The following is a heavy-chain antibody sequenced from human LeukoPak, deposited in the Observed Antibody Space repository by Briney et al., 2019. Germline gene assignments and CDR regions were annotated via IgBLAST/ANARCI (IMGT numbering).Heavy chain of an antibody. CDR2: IIPILGIA. CDR1: GGTFSSYA. V-gene: IGHV1-69*04. J-gene: IGHJ4*02. D-gene: IGHD3-22*01. Sequence: SVKVSCKASGGTFSSYAISWVRQAPGQGLEWMGRIIPILGIANYAQKFQGRVTITAGKSTSTAYMELSSLRSEDTAVYYCARGQDYYDSSGYYPLDYWGQGTLVTVSS. CDR3: ARGQDYYDSSGYYPLDY.